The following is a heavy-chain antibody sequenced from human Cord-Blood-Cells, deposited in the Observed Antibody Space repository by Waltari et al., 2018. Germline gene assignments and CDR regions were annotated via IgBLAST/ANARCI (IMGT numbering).Heavy chain of an antibody. CDR2: SNHSGGT. J-gene: IGHJ5*02. V-gene: IGHV4-34*01. Sequence: QVQLQQWGAGLLKPSETLSLTCAVYGGSFSGYYWSWIRQPPGKGLEGIGESNHSGGTNYNPALRSRVTISVDTSKNQFSLKLSSVTAADTAVYYCARGRQPAYSSGWYWFDPWGQGTLVTVSS. D-gene: IGHD6-19*01. CDR1: GGSFSGYY. CDR3: ARGRQPAYSSGWYWFDP.